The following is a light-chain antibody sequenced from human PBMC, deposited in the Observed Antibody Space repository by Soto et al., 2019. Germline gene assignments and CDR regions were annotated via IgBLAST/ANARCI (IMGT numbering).Light chain of an antibody. CDR3: QQYGSSPIT. Sequence: EIVLTQSPGTLSLSPGERATLSCRASQSFSSSYLAWYQQKPGQAPRLLIYGASSRATGIPDRFSGRGSGTDFTLTISRLEPKDFAVYDCQQYGSSPITFSQGTRLEIK. CDR1: QSFSSSY. V-gene: IGKV3-20*01. J-gene: IGKJ5*01. CDR2: GAS.